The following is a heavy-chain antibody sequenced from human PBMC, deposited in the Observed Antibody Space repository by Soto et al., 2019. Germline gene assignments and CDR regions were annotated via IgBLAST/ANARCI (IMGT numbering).Heavy chain of an antibody. Sequence: GGSLRLSCAASGFTFSSYGMHWVRQAPGKGLEWVAVISYDGSNKYYADSVKGRFTISRDNSKNTLYLQMNSLRAEDTAVYYCANPTTMIVVTSGAFDIWAQGTMVTV. V-gene: IGHV3-30*18. CDR3: ANPTTMIVVTSGAFDI. CDR2: ISYDGSNK. D-gene: IGHD3-22*01. J-gene: IGHJ3*02. CDR1: GFTFSSYG.